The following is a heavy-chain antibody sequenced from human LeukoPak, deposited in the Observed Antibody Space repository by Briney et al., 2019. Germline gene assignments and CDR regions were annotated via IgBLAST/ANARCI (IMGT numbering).Heavy chain of an antibody. CDR3: ARDMGLSVAALGDLDY. CDR1: GFTFSSYS. CDR2: ISSSSYI. J-gene: IGHJ4*02. D-gene: IGHD6-13*01. Sequence: GGSLRLSCAASGFTFSSYSMNWVRQAPGKGLEWVSSISSSSYIYCADSVKGRFTISRDNAKNSLYLQMNSLRAEDTAVYYCARDMGLSVAALGDLDYWGQGTLVTVSS. V-gene: IGHV3-21*01.